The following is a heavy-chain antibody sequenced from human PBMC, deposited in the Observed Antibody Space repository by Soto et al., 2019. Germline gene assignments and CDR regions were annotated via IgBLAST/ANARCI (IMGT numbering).Heavy chain of an antibody. CDR1: GFTVRSSH. V-gene: IGHV3-53*01. CDR2: IYSGGNS. D-gene: IGHD3-3*01. J-gene: IGHJ5*02. CDR3: ARESYTIFGVVTTIYNWFDP. Sequence: GGSLRLSCTTSGFTVRSSHMSWVRQAPGKGLDWVSVIYSGGNSYYAVSVQGRFTISRDNSKNTVYLQMNSLRGEDTAVYYCARESYTIFGVVTTIYNWFDPWGQGTLVTVSS.